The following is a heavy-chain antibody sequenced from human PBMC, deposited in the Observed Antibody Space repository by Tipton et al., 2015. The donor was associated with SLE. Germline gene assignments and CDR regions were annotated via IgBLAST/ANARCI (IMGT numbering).Heavy chain of an antibody. J-gene: IGHJ4*02. CDR3: AKVAFATGVSGYDSPDY. CDR1: GFTFSYYW. V-gene: IGHV3-23*01. Sequence: SLRLSCAASGFTFSYYWMHWVRQAPGKGLEWVSAISGSGGSPYYADSVKGRFTISRDNSKNTLYLQMSSLRAEDTATYYCAKVAFATGVSGYDSPDYWGQGIMVTVSP. D-gene: IGHD5-12*01. CDR2: ISGSGGSP.